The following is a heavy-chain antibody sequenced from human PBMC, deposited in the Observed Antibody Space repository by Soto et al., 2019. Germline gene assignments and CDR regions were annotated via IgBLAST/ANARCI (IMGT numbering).Heavy chain of an antibody. Sequence: QVQLVESGGGVVQPGRSLRLSCAASGFTFSSSGMHWVRQAPGKGLELVALIWYDGSNKYYANSVKGRFTISRDNSKNTLYLQMNSLRAEDTAVYYCARDPQYYYGSGSYMWYYGMDVWGQGTTVTVSS. CDR2: IWYDGSNK. CDR3: ARDPQYYYGSGSYMWYYGMDV. CDR1: GFTFSSSG. J-gene: IGHJ6*02. V-gene: IGHV3-33*01. D-gene: IGHD3-10*01.